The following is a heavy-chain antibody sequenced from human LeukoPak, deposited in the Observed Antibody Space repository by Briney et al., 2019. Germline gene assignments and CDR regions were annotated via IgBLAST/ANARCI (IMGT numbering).Heavy chain of an antibody. CDR2: IYSGGGT. Sequence: GGSLRLSCAASGFTVSSNYMTWVRQAPGKGLGWVSVIYSGGGTYYADSVKGRFTISRDNFKNTLYLQMNSLRAEDTAVYYCAKWRRGGWSLDYWGQGTLVTVSS. CDR3: AKWRRGGWSLDY. D-gene: IGHD6-19*01. V-gene: IGHV3-53*01. J-gene: IGHJ4*02. CDR1: GFTVSSNY.